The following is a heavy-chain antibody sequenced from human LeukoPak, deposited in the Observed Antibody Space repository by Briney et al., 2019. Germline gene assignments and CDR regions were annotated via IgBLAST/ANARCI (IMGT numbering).Heavy chain of an antibody. CDR1: GFTFTSYW. J-gene: IGHJ4*02. CDR2: IKEDGSGE. D-gene: IGHD3-10*01. V-gene: IGHV3-7*01. CDR3: ARDRPYGSGSYYKAPAFDY. Sequence: GGSLRLSCVASGFTFTSYWMAWVRQTPGKGLEWVADIKEDGSGEYYVDSVKGRFTISRDNAKNSLYLQMNSLRAEDTAVYYCARDRPYGSGSYYKAPAFDYWGQGTLVTVSS.